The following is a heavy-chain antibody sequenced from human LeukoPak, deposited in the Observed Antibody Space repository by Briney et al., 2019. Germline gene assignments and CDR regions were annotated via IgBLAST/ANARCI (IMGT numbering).Heavy chain of an antibody. J-gene: IGHJ4*02. CDR2: IYYSGST. Sequence: SETLSLTCAVYGGSFSGHYWSWIRQPPGKGLEWIGYIYYSGSTNYNPSLKSRVTISVDTSKNQFSLKLSSVTAADTAVYYCARHDWLRPELFDYWGQGTLVTVSS. V-gene: IGHV4-59*08. CDR3: ARHDWLRPELFDY. D-gene: IGHD3-9*01. CDR1: GGSFSGHY.